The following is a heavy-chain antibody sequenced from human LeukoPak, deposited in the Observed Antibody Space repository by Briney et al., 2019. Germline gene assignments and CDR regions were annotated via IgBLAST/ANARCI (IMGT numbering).Heavy chain of an antibody. CDR2: IKQDGSEK. Sequence: GGSLRLSCAASGFTFSSSWMSWVRQAPGKGLEWVANIKQDGSEKYYVDSVKGRFTISRDNAKNSLYLQMNSLRAEDTAVYYCARGEQLVEYDYWGQGTLVTVSS. D-gene: IGHD6-6*01. CDR3: ARGEQLVEYDY. CDR1: GFTFSSSW. J-gene: IGHJ4*02. V-gene: IGHV3-7*04.